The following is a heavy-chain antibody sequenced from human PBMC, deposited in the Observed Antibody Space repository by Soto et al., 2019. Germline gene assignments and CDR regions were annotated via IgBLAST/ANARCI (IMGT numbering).Heavy chain of an antibody. J-gene: IGHJ4*02. Sequence: GASVKVSWKESRGTFSSYAISWVQQAPGQTLEWMGGIIPIFGTANYAQKYKGRVTITAYESTSTAYMELSSLRSEDTAVYYCATDHRCSSSWGLCRRYFDYRGQGTLVTVSP. V-gene: IGHV1-69*13. D-gene: IGHD6-6*01. CDR3: ATDHRCSSSWGLCRRYFDY. CDR1: RGTFSSYA. CDR2: IIPIFGTA.